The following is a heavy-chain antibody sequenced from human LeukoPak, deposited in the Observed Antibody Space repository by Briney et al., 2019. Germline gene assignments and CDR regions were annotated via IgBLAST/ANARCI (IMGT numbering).Heavy chain of an antibody. CDR1: RGTFSSYA. Sequence: SVKVSCKASRGTFSSYAISWVRQAPGQGLEWMGGIIPIFGTANYAQKFQGRVTITADESTSTAYMELSSLRSEDTAVYYCARARGYDGYFDYWGQGTLVTVSS. CDR2: IIPIFGTA. D-gene: IGHD5-12*01. CDR3: ARARGYDGYFDY. V-gene: IGHV1-69*01. J-gene: IGHJ4*02.